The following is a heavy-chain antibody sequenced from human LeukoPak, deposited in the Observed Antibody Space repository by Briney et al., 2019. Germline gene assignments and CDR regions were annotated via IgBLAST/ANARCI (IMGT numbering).Heavy chain of an antibody. CDR3: AKDLADYDFSGGTDY. D-gene: IGHD3-3*01. J-gene: IGHJ4*02. V-gene: IGHV3-30*18. CDR1: GFTFSSYG. CDR2: ISYDGSNK. Sequence: PGGSLRLSCAASGFTFSSYGMHWVRQAPGKGLEWVAVISYDGSNKYYADSVKGRFTISRDNSKNTLYLQMNSLRAEDTAVYYCAKDLADYDFSGGTDYWGQGTLVTVSS.